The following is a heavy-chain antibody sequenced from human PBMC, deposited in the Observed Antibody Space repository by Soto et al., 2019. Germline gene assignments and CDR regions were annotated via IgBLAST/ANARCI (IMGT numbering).Heavy chain of an antibody. CDR3: ARIRTKQDYYGMDV. J-gene: IGHJ6*02. D-gene: IGHD2-2*01. CDR1: GYTFTGYY. Sequence: QVQLVQSGAEVKKPGASVKVSCKASGYTFTGYYMHWVRQAPGQGLEWMGWINPNSGGTNYAQKFQGWVTMTRDTSISTAYMELSRLRSDDTAVYYCARIRTKQDYYGMDVWCQGTTVTVSS. V-gene: IGHV1-2*04. CDR2: INPNSGGT.